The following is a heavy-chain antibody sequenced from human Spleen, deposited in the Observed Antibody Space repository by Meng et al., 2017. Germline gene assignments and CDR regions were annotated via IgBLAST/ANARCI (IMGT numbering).Heavy chain of an antibody. CDR3: VTHRASTSLFGP. D-gene: IGHD2-2*01. V-gene: IGHV4-34*01. Sequence: QVQVQQWGAGLLKPSETLSLTCGVYGGSFRGYCWSWSRQPPGKGLEWIGEINHSGGTKYKPSLKSRFTMSVDMSKNQFSLRMSSVTAADTAVYYCVTHRASTSLFGPWGQGTLVTVSS. CDR1: GGSFRGYC. CDR2: INHSGGT. J-gene: IGHJ5*02.